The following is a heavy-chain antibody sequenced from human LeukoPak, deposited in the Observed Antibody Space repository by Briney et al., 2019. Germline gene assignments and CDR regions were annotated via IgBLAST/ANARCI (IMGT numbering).Heavy chain of an antibody. CDR2: ISGSTGTT. V-gene: IGHV3-23*01. CDR3: ARPPSTTWIHDAFDI. J-gene: IGHJ3*02. Sequence: PGGSLRLSCAASGFTFSSYAMSWVRQAPGKGLEWVSGISGSTGTTYYADSVKGRFTISRDNSKNTLYLQMNSLRTEDTAVYYCARPPSTTWIHDAFDIWGQGTMVTVSS. CDR1: GFTFSSYA. D-gene: IGHD1-1*01.